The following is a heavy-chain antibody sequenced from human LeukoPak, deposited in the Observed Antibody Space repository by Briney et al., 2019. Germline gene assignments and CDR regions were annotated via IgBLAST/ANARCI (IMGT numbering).Heavy chain of an antibody. J-gene: IGHJ6*02. CDR1: GGTFSSYA. D-gene: IGHD2-8*01. V-gene: IGHV1-69*13. Sequence: GASVKVSCKASGGTFSSYAIRWVRQAPGQGLEWMGGIIPIFGTANYAQKFQGRVTITADESTSTAYMELSSLRSEDTAVYYCARTLMGTDYGMDVWGQGTTVTVSS. CDR2: IIPIFGTA. CDR3: ARTLMGTDYGMDV.